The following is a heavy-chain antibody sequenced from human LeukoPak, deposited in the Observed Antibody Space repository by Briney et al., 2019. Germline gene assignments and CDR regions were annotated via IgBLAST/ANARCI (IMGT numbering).Heavy chain of an antibody. V-gene: IGHV4-59*08. Sequence: SETLSLTCTVSGGSISSYYWSWIRHPPGKGLEWIAYIYYSGYTNYNPPLKRRASISVDTSKNLCSLRLSSVTAADTAVYYCARHAIYSGGYSYWFDPWGLGTLVTVSS. CDR2: IYYSGYT. D-gene: IGHD1-26*01. J-gene: IGHJ5*02. CDR3: ARHAIYSGGYSYWFDP. CDR1: GGSISSYY.